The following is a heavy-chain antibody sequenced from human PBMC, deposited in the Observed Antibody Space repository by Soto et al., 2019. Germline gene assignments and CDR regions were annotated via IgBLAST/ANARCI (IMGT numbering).Heavy chain of an antibody. CDR1: GFAASSKY. D-gene: IGHD6-19*01. J-gene: IGHJ4*02. CDR3: VQTTGWPGFDF. V-gene: IGHV3-53*01. CDR2: IYGGGTT. Sequence: EVQLVESGGGLIQPGGSLRLSCAASGFAASSKYMTWVRQAPGKGLEWVSVIYGGGTTYYADSVKGRFTISRDTSKNTLYLQMNSLRAADTAVYYCVQTTGWPGFDFWGQGTLVTVSS.